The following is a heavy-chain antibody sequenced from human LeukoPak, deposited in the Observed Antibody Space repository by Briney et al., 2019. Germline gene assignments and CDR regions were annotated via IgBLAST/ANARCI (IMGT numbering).Heavy chain of an antibody. CDR3: ARESYGDSIYYYYYYMDV. CDR1: GFTFSSYE. D-gene: IGHD4-17*01. V-gene: IGHV3-48*03. CDR2: ISSSGSTI. J-gene: IGHJ6*03. Sequence: GGSLRLSCAASGFTFSSYEMNWVRQAPGKGLEWVSYISSSGSTIYYADSVKGRFTISRDNAKNSLYLQMNSLRAEDTAVYYCARESYGDSIYYYYYYMDVWGKGTTVTVSS.